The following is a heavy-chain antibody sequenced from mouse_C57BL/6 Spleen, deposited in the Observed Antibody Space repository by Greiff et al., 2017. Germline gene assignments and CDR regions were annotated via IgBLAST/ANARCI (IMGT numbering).Heavy chain of an antibody. Sequence: EVQRVESGPGLVKPSQSLSLTCSVTGYSITSGYYWNWIRQFPGNKLEWMGYISYDGSNNYNPSLKNRISITRDTSKNQFFLKLNSVTTEDTATYYCARVPDYYGSSGDYWGQGTSVTVSS. CDR2: ISYDGSN. CDR1: GYSITSGYY. D-gene: IGHD1-1*01. V-gene: IGHV3-6*01. J-gene: IGHJ4*01. CDR3: ARVPDYYGSSGDY.